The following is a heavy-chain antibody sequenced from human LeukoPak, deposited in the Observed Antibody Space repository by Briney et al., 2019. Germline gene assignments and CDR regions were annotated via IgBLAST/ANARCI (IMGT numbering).Heavy chain of an antibody. V-gene: IGHV1-69*06. CDR1: GGTFSSYA. CDR3: ARGYGGNSEAFDI. Sequence: SVKVSCKASGGTFSSYAISWVRQAPGQGLEWMGRTIPIFGTANYAQKFQGRVTITADKSTSTAYMELSSLRSEDTAVYYCARGYGGNSEAFDIWGQGTMVTVSS. J-gene: IGHJ3*02. D-gene: IGHD4-23*01. CDR2: TIPIFGTA.